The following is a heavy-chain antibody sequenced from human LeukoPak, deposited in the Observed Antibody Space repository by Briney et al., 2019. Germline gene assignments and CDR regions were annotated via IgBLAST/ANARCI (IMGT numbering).Heavy chain of an antibody. CDR1: GYSISSSNY. Sequence: SETLSLTCAVSGYSISSSNYWAWIRQPPGRGLEWIGHIYYSGSIYYNPSLKSRVTMSVDTSKNQFSLKLSSVTAVDTAVYYCARKATTGPTKAAFDIWGQGTMVTVSS. J-gene: IGHJ3*02. D-gene: IGHD4-17*01. V-gene: IGHV4-28*05. CDR3: ARKATTGPTKAAFDI. CDR2: IYYSGSI.